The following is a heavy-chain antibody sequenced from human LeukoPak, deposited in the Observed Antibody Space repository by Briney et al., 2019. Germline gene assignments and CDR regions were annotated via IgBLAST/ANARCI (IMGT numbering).Heavy chain of an antibody. D-gene: IGHD6-13*01. CDR2: VSSDGNTK. J-gene: IGHJ4*02. CDR1: GFTFSTYG. Sequence: PGGSLRLSCAASGFTFSTYGMHWVRQAPGEGLEWVAVVSSDGNTKYYADSVKGRFTISRDNSKNTLFLQMNSLRAEDTAVYFCSKELAVADFSDYWGQGTLVTVSS. CDR3: SKELAVADFSDY. V-gene: IGHV3-30*18.